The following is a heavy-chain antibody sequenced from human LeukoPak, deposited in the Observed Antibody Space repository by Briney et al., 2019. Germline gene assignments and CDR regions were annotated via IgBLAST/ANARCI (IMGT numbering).Heavy chain of an antibody. Sequence: GASVKVTCKTSGYTFTSYGISWVRQAPGQGLEWMAWISGYNGDTNYVQKFQGRVTMTTDTSTSTAYLELRGLRSDGTAVYYCARDWGAPHTLNFDYWGQGTLVTVSS. CDR1: GYTFTSYG. CDR2: ISGYNGDT. D-gene: IGHD1-26*01. CDR3: ARDWGAPHTLNFDY. V-gene: IGHV1-18*01. J-gene: IGHJ4*02.